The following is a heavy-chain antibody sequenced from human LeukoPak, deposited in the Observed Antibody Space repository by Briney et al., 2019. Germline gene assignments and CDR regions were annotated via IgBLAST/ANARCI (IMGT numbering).Heavy chain of an antibody. CDR3: ARSIAAAGTLPFDY. J-gene: IGHJ4*02. V-gene: IGHV1-2*02. CDR2: INPNNGDT. Sequence: GASVKVSCKASGYTFTGYYIHWVRQAPGQGLEWMGWINPNNGDTNYAQKFQGRVTMTRDTSISTAYMELSRLRSDGTAVYYCARSIAAAGTLPFDYWGQGTLVTVSS. D-gene: IGHD6-13*01. CDR1: GYTFTGYY.